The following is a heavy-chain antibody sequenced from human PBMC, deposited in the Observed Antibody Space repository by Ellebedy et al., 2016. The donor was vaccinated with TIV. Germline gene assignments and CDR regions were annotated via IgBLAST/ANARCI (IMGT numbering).Heavy chain of an antibody. Sequence: GGSLRLXXVASGFTFGRYWMHWVRQAPGNKLVWDSRIKSDGSGTTYADSVKGRFTTSRDNARNTLYLQMNSLRGEDTAVYFCARDRGDYSISGPWGQGTLVTVSS. V-gene: IGHV3-74*01. CDR2: IKSDGSGT. CDR3: ARDRGDYSISGP. CDR1: GFTFGRYW. J-gene: IGHJ5*02. D-gene: IGHD4-11*01.